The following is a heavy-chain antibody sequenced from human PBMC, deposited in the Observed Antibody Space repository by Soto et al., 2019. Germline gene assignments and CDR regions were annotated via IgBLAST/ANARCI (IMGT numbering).Heavy chain of an antibody. V-gene: IGHV3-33*01. CDR1: GFTFSSYG. Sequence: QVQLVESGGGVVQPGRSLRLSCAASGFTFSSYGMHWVRQASGKGLEWVAVIWYDGSNKYYADSVKGRFTISRDNSKNTLYLQMNSLRAEDTAVYYCARASAVAGTGRFDPWGQGTLVTVSS. CDR2: IWYDGSNK. D-gene: IGHD6-19*01. CDR3: ARASAVAGTGRFDP. J-gene: IGHJ5*02.